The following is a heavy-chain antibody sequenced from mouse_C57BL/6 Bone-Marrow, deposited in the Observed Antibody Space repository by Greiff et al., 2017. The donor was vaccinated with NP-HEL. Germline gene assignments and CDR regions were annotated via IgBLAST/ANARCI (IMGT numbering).Heavy chain of an antibody. V-gene: IGHV14-4*01. CDR1: GFNIKDDY. CDR2: IDPENGDT. Sequence: VQLQQSGAELVRPGASVKLSCTASGFNIKDDYMHWVKQRPEQGLEWIGWIDPENGDTEYASKFKSKATLTVDTSSSTAYMQLSSLTSEDSAVYYCAREDLLWFAYWGQGTLVTVSA. CDR3: AREDLLWFAY. J-gene: IGHJ3*01. D-gene: IGHD2-1*01.